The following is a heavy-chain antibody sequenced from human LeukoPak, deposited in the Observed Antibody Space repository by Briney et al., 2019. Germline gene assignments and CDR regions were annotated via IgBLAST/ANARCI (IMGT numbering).Heavy chain of an antibody. V-gene: IGHV3-66*01. D-gene: IGHD1-26*01. CDR2: IYIGGST. CDR1: GFTVSSND. CDR3: AREFSRSGT. J-gene: IGHJ5*02. Sequence: GGSQRLPCAVSGFTVSSNDMSWVRQAPGKGLEWVSSIYIGGSTYYSDSVKGRFTISRDNPNNTLYLQMHSLRAEDTAVYYCAREFSRSGTWGQRALVTVSS.